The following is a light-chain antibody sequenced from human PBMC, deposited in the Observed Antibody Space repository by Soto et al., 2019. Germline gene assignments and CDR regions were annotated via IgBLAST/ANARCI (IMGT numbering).Light chain of an antibody. CDR3: QQYNNWPPWT. CDR2: GAS. J-gene: IGKJ1*01. CDR1: QSVSSN. V-gene: IGKV3D-15*01. Sequence: EIVMTQSPATLSVSPGERATLSCRASQSVSSNLAWYQQKPGQAPRLLIYGASIRATGIPARFSGSGSGKEFPPTIHSLESEDFAVYYCQQYNNWPPWTFGQGTKVEIK.